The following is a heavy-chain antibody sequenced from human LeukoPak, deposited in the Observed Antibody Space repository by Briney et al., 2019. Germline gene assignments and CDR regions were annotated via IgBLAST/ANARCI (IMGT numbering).Heavy chain of an antibody. CDR1: GFTVSSNY. CDR2: IYSGGST. J-gene: IGHJ5*02. Sequence: PGGSLRLSCAASGFTVSSNYMSWVRQAPGKGLEWVSVIYSGGSTYYADSVKGRFTISRDNSKNTLYLQMNSLRAEDTAVYYCARGRRYQLLSWFDPWGQGTLVTVSS. D-gene: IGHD2-2*01. V-gene: IGHV3-66*02. CDR3: ARGRRYQLLSWFDP.